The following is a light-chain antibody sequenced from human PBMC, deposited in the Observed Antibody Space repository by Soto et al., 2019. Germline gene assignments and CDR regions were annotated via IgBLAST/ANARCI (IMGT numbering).Light chain of an antibody. Sequence: QSALTQPASVSGSPGQSISISCSGTTRDVGASKYVSWFQQHPVKDPKLIIYHVSDRPSGVHNRFSGSKSGNTASLTIPGLHTEDESHYYCSSFVNNSVVFGGGTKVTV. CDR2: HVS. V-gene: IGLV2-14*03. J-gene: IGLJ2*01. CDR3: SSFVNNSVV. CDR1: TRDVGASKY.